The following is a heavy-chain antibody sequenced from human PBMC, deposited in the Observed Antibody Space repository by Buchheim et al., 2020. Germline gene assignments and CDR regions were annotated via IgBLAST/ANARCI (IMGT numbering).Heavy chain of an antibody. CDR3: ARDRGPADSSSFDY. V-gene: IGHV1-46*03. CDR2: INPSGGST. D-gene: IGHD6-6*01. Sequence: QVQLVQSGAEVKKPGASVRVSCKASGYTFTRYYMHWVRQAPGQGLEWMGIINPSGGSTTYAQNFQGRVTITRDTSTSTVYMELSSHRSEDPAIYYCARDRGPADSSSFDYWGQGTL. CDR1: GYTFTRYY. J-gene: IGHJ4*02.